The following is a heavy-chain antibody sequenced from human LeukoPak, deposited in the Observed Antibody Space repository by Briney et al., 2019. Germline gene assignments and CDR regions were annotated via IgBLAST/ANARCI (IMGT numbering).Heavy chain of an antibody. CDR3: ARDLWAFDFWSGYH. D-gene: IGHD3-3*01. J-gene: IGHJ4*02. Sequence: PGGSLRLSCAASGFTFSSYEMNWVRQAPGKWLEWVSYISSSGSTTYYADSVKGRFTISRDNAKNSLYLQMNSLRAEDTAVYYCARDLWAFDFWSGYHWGQGTLVTVSS. V-gene: IGHV3-48*03. CDR1: GFTFSSYE. CDR2: ISSSGSTT.